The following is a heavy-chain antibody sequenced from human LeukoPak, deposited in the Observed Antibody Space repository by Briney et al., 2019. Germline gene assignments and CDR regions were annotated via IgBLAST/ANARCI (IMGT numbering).Heavy chain of an antibody. CDR1: GFTFSSYG. CDR3: ARGGSGWTPNAFDI. CDR2: IWYDGSNK. Sequence: GRSLRLSCAASGFTFSSYGMHWVRQAPGKGLEWVAVIWYDGSNKYYADPVKGRFTISRDNSKNTLYLQMNSLRAEDTAVYYCARGGSGWTPNAFDIWGQGTMVTVSS. J-gene: IGHJ3*02. D-gene: IGHD3-9*01. V-gene: IGHV3-33*01.